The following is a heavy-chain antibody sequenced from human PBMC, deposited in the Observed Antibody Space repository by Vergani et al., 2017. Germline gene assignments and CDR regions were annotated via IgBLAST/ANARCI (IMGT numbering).Heavy chain of an antibody. V-gene: IGHV1-69*01. J-gene: IGHJ4*01. D-gene: IGHD2-2*01. CDR3: ARDLGWYCSSTSCPQSDY. Sequence: QVQLVQSGAEVKKPGSSVKVSCKASGGTFSSYAISWVRQAPGQGLEWMGGIIPIFGTANYAQKFQGRVTITADESTSTAYMELRSLRSDDTAVYYCARDLGWYCSSTSCPQSDYWGQEPWSPSPQ. CDR2: IIPIFGTA. CDR1: GGTFSSYA.